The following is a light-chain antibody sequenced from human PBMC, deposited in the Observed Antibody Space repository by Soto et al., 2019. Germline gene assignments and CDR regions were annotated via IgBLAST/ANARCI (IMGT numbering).Light chain of an antibody. Sequence: EIVLTQSPGTLSLSPGEIATLSCRASQSVTSTYLAWYQQKPGQAPRLLIYGASTRATDIPDRFSGSGSGTDFSLTISRLEPEDLAVYYCHQYGRSPGTFGQGTKLEIK. CDR2: GAS. CDR1: QSVTSTY. J-gene: IGKJ2*01. V-gene: IGKV3-20*01. CDR3: HQYGRSPGT.